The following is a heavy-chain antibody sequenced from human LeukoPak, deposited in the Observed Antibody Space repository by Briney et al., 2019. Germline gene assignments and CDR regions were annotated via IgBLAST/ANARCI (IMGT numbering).Heavy chain of an antibody. D-gene: IGHD3-3*01. CDR3: ARDRSYDFWSGYSTPDY. CDR2: IWYDGSNK. J-gene: IGHJ4*02. CDR1: GFTVSTNY. Sequence: GGSLRLSCAASGFTVSTNYMSWVRQAPGKGLEWVAVIWYDGSNKYYADSVKGRFTISRDNSKNTLDLQMNSLRAEDTAVYYCARDRSYDFWSGYSTPDYWGQGTLVTVSS. V-gene: IGHV3-33*08.